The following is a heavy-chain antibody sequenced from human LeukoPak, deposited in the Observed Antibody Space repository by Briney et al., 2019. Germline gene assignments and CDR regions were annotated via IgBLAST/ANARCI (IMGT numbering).Heavy chain of an antibody. CDR2: IIPILGIA. Sequence: ASVKVSCKASGGTFSSYTISWVRQAPGQGLEWMGRIIPILGIANYAQKFQGRVTITADKSTSPAYMELSSLRSEDTAVYYCARSFGIAYTGVWGQGTLVTVSS. CDR1: GGTFSSYT. V-gene: IGHV1-69*02. CDR3: ARSFGIAYTGV. D-gene: IGHD2-2*02. J-gene: IGHJ4*02.